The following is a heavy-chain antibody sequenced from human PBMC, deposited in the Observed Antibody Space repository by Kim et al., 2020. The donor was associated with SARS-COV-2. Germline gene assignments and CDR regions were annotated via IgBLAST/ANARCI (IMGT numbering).Heavy chain of an antibody. CDR1: GGSFSGYY. CDR2: INHSGST. Sequence: SETLSLTCGVYGGSFSGYYWSWIRQPPGKGLEWIGEINHSGSTNYNPSLKSRVTISVDTSKNQFSLKLSSVTAADTAVYYCAREISGYNGYDSGWFDPWGQGTLVTVSS. V-gene: IGHV4-34*01. D-gene: IGHD5-12*01. J-gene: IGHJ5*02. CDR3: AREISGYNGYDSGWFDP.